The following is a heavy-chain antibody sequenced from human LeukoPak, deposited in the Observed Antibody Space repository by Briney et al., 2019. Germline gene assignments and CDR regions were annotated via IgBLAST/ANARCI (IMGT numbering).Heavy chain of an antibody. Sequence: VASVKVSCKASGYTFTGHYMHWVRQAPGQGLEWMGWINPNSGGTNYAQKFQGRVTMTRDTSISTAYMELSRLRSDDTAVYYCARDFEVTTTLLGGYYYGMDVWGQGTTVTVSS. CDR2: INPNSGGT. J-gene: IGHJ6*02. D-gene: IGHD4-17*01. CDR3: ARDFEVTTTLLGGYYYGMDV. CDR1: GYTFTGHY. V-gene: IGHV1-2*02.